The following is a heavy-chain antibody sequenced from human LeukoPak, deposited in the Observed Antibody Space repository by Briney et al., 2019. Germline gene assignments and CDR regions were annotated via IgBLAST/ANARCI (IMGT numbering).Heavy chain of an antibody. V-gene: IGHV3-23*01. Sequence: GGSLRLSCVASGFTFSNYAMSWVRQAPGKGLEWVSAISSSSGDTSYSADSVKGRFTISRDSSKYTLYLQMNSLRAEDTAVYYCAKHGQCRDFQHWGQGTQVTVST. CDR3: AKHGQCRDFQH. D-gene: IGHD2-8*01. CDR1: GFTFSNYA. J-gene: IGHJ1*01. CDR2: ISSSSGDTS.